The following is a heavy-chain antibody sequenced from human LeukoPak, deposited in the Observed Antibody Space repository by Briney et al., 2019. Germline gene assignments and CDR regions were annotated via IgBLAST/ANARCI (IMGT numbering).Heavy chain of an antibody. CDR3: ARDTGSGFSPYYMDV. J-gene: IGHJ6*03. CDR1: GFTFSSYS. V-gene: IGHV3-21*01. D-gene: IGHD3-10*01. CDR2: ISHSSSYI. Sequence: GGSLRLSSAASGFTFSSYSMNWVRQAPGKGLDWVSFISHSSSYIYYADSVKGRFTISRDIAKNSLYLQMNSLRAEDTAVYYCARDTGSGFSPYYMDVWGKGTTVTISS.